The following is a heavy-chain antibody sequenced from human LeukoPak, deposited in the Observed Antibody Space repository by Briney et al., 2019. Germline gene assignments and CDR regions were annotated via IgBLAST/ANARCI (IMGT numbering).Heavy chain of an antibody. V-gene: IGHV4-61*02. Sequence: SQTLSLTCTVSGGSISSCSYYWSWIRPPAGKGLEWIGRMYTSGSTNYNPSLKSRVTISVDTSKNQFSLKLSSVTAADTAVYYCARSTSTSFHYYYYMDVWGKGTTVTVSS. J-gene: IGHJ6*03. D-gene: IGHD2-2*01. CDR1: GGSISSCSYY. CDR2: MYTSGST. CDR3: ARSTSTSFHYYYYMDV.